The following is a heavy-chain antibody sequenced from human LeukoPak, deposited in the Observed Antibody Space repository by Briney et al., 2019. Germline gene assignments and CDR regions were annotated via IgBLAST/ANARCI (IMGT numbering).Heavy chain of an antibody. CDR3: ARVPGAYYDAFDI. V-gene: IGHV3-66*01. D-gene: IGHD3-10*01. J-gene: IGHJ3*02. Sequence: GGSLRLSCAASGFTVSSKYMSWVRQAPGKGLEWVSLISLVGCNYYADSVKGRFTISRDNSKNTLYLQMNSLRAEDTAVYYCARVPGAYYDAFDIWGQGTMVTGSS. CDR1: GFTVSSKY. CDR2: ISLVGCN.